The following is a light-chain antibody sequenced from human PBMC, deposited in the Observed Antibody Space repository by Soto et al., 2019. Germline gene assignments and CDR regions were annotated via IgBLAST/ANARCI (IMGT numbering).Light chain of an antibody. CDR1: SSNIGAGYD. CDR2: GHI. Sequence: QSVPTQPPSVSGAPGQRVTISCTGSSSNIGAGYDVHWYQQLPGTSPKLLIFGHINRPSGVPDRFSGSKSGTSASLAITGLQAEDEADYYCQSYDSSLSGVIFGGGTKLTVL. CDR3: QSYDSSLSGVI. J-gene: IGLJ2*01. V-gene: IGLV1-40*01.